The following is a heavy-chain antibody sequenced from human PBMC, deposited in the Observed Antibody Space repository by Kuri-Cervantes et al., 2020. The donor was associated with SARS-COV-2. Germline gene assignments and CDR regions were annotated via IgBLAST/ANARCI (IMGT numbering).Heavy chain of an antibody. Sequence: SETLSLTCSVSGGSINSSSYYWGWIRQPPGKGLEWIGSIYYSGSTYYNPSLKSRVTISVDTSKNQFSLKLSSVTAADTAVYYCASGGGVVVPAEEAWFDYWGQGTLVTVSS. V-gene: IGHV4-39*07. CDR2: IYYSGST. CDR1: GGSINSSSYY. J-gene: IGHJ4*02. D-gene: IGHD2-2*01. CDR3: ASGGGVVVPAEEAWFDY.